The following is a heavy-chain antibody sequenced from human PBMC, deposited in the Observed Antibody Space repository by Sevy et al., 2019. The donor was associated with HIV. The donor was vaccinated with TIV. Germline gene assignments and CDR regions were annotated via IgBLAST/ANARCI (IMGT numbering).Heavy chain of an antibody. CDR1: GYTFTKYY. Sequence: ASVKVSCKTSGYTFTKYYIHWVRQAPGQGLEWMGVINPSGGSTYYAQKFQGRVIMTRDTSTTTIYMDLSSLRSQATAVYFCAIGDGTGRRFDSWGQGTLVTVSS. J-gene: IGHJ4*02. V-gene: IGHV1-46*03. CDR3: AIGDGTGRRFDS. D-gene: IGHD6-13*01. CDR2: INPSGGST.